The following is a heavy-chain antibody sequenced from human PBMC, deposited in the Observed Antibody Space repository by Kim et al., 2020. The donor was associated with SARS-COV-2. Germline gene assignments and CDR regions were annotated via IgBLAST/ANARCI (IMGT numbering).Heavy chain of an antibody. V-gene: IGHV3-23*01. CDR1: GFSFSSYA. Sequence: GGSLRLSCEASGFSFSSYAMNWVRQAPGKELEWVSTLRNNGDATYYADSVKGRFTISRDNSKSTLYLQMTSLRADDAAVFYCAKTPRRCFNTICYGTIYYFDSWGQGTLVTVSS. CDR2: LRNNGDAT. J-gene: IGHJ4*02. CDR3: AKTPRRCFNTICYGTIYYFDS. D-gene: IGHD2-2*01.